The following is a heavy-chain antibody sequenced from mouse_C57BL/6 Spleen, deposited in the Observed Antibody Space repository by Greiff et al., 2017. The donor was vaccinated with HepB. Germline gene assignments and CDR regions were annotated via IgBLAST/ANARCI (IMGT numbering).Heavy chain of an antibody. D-gene: IGHD2-4*01. V-gene: IGHV1-18*01. CDR3: ARGGYDYDKGFAY. CDR2: INPNNGGT. CDR1: GYTFTDYN. J-gene: IGHJ3*01. Sequence: VQLKQSGPELVKPWASVKIPCKASGYTFTDYNMDWVKQSHGKSLEWIGDINPNNGGTIYNQKFKGKATLTVDKSSSTAYMELRSLTSEDTAVYYCARGGYDYDKGFAYWGQGTLVTVSA.